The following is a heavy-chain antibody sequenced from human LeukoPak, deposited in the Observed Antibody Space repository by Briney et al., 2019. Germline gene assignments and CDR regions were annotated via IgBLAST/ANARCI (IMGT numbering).Heavy chain of an antibody. D-gene: IGHD3-22*01. Sequence: GGSLRLSCAASGFTFSSYAMSWVRQAPGKGLEWVSAISGSGGSTYYADSVKGRFTISRDNSKNTLDLQMNSLRPEDTAVFYCARGGYHYDNSGGAFDIWGRGTVVTVSS. CDR3: ARGGYHYDNSGGAFDI. CDR1: GFTFSSYA. J-gene: IGHJ3*02. V-gene: IGHV3-23*01. CDR2: ISGSGGST.